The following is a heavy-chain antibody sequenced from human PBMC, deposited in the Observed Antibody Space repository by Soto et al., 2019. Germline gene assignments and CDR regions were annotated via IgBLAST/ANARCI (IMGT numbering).Heavy chain of an antibody. CDR3: AKAARELNYGDYDDYFDY. J-gene: IGHJ4*02. V-gene: IGHV3-23*01. Sequence: GGSLRLSCAASGFTFSSYAMSWVRQAPGKGLEWVSAISGSGGSTYYADSVKGRFTISRDNSKNTLYLQMNSLRAEDTAVYYCAKAARELNYGDYDDYFDYWGQGTLVTVSS. D-gene: IGHD4-17*01. CDR1: GFTFSSYA. CDR2: ISGSGGST.